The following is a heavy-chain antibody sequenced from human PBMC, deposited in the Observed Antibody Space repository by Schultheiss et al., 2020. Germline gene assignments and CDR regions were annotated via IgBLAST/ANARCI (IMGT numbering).Heavy chain of an antibody. CDR3: AKDLFYGAISGYGLNDAFDI. CDR2: ISGSGGST. CDR1: GFTFSSYA. J-gene: IGHJ3*02. Sequence: GGSLRLSCAASGFTFSSYAMSWVRQAPGKGLEWVSAISGSGGSTYYADSVKGRFTISRDNSKNTLYLQMNSLRAEDTAVYYCAKDLFYGAISGYGLNDAFDIWGKGTMVNV. V-gene: IGHV3-23*01. D-gene: IGHD5-12*01.